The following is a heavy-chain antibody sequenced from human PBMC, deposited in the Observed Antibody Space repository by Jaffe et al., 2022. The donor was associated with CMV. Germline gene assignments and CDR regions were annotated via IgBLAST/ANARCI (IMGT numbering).Heavy chain of an antibody. V-gene: IGHV3-64D*06. D-gene: IGHD4-17*01. Sequence: EVQLVESGGGLVQPGGSLRLSCSASGFTFSSYAMHWVRQAPGKGLEYASAISDNGDNTYYADSVKGRFTISRDNSKKMLFLQMSSLRGDDTAMYYCVKRRYGDFASFDSWGQGTLVTVSS. CDR3: VKRRYGDFASFDS. CDR2: ISDNGDNT. CDR1: GFTFSSYA. J-gene: IGHJ4*02.